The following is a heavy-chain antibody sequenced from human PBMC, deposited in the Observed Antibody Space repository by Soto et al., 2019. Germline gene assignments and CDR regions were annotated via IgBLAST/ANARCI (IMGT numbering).Heavy chain of an antibody. CDR3: VKSWGYNSGWSDF. V-gene: IGHV3-30*18. CDR1: GFTFSSFG. D-gene: IGHD6-19*01. J-gene: IGHJ4*02. CDR2: ISSDGNNK. Sequence: GGSLRLSCAASGFTFSSFGIHWVRQAPGKGLEWVAAISSDGNNKYYADSVKGRLTISKDNSKNTVFLQMNSLRAEDTAVYYCVKSWGYNSGWSDFWGQGTLVTVSS.